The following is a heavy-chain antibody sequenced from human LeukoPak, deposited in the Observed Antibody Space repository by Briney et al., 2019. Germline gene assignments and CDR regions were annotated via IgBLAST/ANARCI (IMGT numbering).Heavy chain of an antibody. CDR1: GLTFSSYW. V-gene: IGHV3-74*01. CDR3: SAHETQIVVRPFDY. D-gene: IGHD3-22*01. CDR2: IDPDGTST. J-gene: IGHJ4*02. Sequence: PGGSLRLSGAASGLTFSSYWMHRVRQVPGKGPVWVSRIDPDGTSTSYADSVKGRFTISRDNAKNTLCLQMNSLRAEDAAVYYCSAHETQIVVRPFDYWGQGTVVTVSS.